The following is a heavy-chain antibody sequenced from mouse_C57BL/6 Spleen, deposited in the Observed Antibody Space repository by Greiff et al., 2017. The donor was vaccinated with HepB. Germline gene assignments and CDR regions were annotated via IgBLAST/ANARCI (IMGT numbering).Heavy chain of an antibody. CDR3: ARDPRYGSRDWYFDV. CDR1: GFTFSSYA. D-gene: IGHD1-1*01. Sequence: EVKLQESGGGLVKPGGSLKLSCAASGFTFSSYAMSWVRQTPEKRLEWVATISDGGSYTYYPDNVKGRFTISRDNAKNNLYLQMSHLKSEDTAMYYCARDPRYGSRDWYFDVWGTGTTVTVSS. V-gene: IGHV5-4*01. CDR2: ISDGGSYT. J-gene: IGHJ1*03.